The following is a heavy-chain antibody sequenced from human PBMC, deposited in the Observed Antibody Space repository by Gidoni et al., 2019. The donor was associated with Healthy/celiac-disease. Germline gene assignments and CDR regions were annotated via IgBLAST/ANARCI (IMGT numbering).Heavy chain of an antibody. Sequence: EVQLVESGGGLVQPGGSLRLSCAASGFTFSDHYMDWVRQAPGKGLEWVGRTRNKANSYTTEYVASVKGRFTISRDDSKNSLYLQMNSLKTEDTAVYYCARVGRGICSGGSCYAYYYYYGMDVWGQGTTVTVSS. D-gene: IGHD2-15*01. J-gene: IGHJ6*02. CDR2: TRNKANSYTT. V-gene: IGHV3-72*01. CDR1: GFTFSDHY. CDR3: ARVGRGICSGGSCYAYYYYYGMDV.